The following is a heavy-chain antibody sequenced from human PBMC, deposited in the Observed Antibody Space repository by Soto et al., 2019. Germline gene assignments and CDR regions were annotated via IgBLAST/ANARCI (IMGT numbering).Heavy chain of an antibody. CDR1: GFTFSSYG. D-gene: IGHD3-3*01. Sequence: TGGSLRLSCAASGFTFSSYGMHWVRQAPGKGLEWVAVISYDGSNKYYADSVKGRFTISRDNSKNTLYLQMNSLRAEDTAVYYCAKGLEWSGYYISPSYYMDVWGKGTTVTVSS. CDR2: ISYDGSNK. CDR3: AKGLEWSGYYISPSYYMDV. V-gene: IGHV3-30*18. J-gene: IGHJ6*03.